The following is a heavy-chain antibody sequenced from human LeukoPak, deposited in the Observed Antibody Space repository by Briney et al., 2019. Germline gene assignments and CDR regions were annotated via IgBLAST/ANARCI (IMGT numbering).Heavy chain of an antibody. CDR1: GFTFTDYW. Sequence: TGGSLRLSCAASGFTFTDYWMTWVRQVPGKGLEWVANIHKAGTESYYVDSVKGRFAISRDNAKNSLYLQLSSLRVYDTAVYYCARVGTWELQRVFDYWGQGTLVTVSS. CDR2: IHKAGTES. V-gene: IGHV3-7*01. D-gene: IGHD1-26*01. J-gene: IGHJ4*02. CDR3: ARVGTWELQRVFDY.